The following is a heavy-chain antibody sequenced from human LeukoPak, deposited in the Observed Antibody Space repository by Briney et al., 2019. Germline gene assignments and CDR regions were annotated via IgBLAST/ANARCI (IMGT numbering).Heavy chain of an antibody. D-gene: IGHD2-15*01. CDR2: ISSTSSAI. V-gene: IGHV3-48*04. J-gene: IGHJ3*02. CDR3: ARDSGYCSGGSCREDI. Sequence: GGSLRLSCAASGFTFSSYSMNWVRQAPGKGLEWLSYISSTSSAIYYADSLKGRFTISRDNAKNSLYLQMNSLRAEDTAVYYCARDSGYCSGGSCREDIWGQGTMVTVSS. CDR1: GFTFSSYS.